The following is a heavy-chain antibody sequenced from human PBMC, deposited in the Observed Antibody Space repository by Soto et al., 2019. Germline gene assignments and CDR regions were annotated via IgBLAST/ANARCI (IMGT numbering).Heavy chain of an antibody. CDR3: AKGGWYTSSSRSDC. Sequence: QVQLVESGGGVVQPGTSLRLSCSASGFTLSGVDMHWVRQAPGKGLEWVAVMSYDGRNQYYADSVKGRFTVSRDSSKSTLYLQMNSLRTEDAAVYYCAKGGWYTSSSRSDCWGQGTWSPSPQ. CDR2: MSYDGRNQ. J-gene: IGHJ4*02. CDR1: GFTLSGVD. V-gene: IGHV3-30*18. D-gene: IGHD6-6*01.